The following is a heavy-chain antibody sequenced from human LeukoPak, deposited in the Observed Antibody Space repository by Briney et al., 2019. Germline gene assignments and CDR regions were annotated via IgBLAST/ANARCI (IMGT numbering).Heavy chain of an antibody. V-gene: IGHV4-31*03. Sequence: SETLSLTCTVSGGSISRGGYYWSWVRQHPGKGLEWYGYIYYNGSTYYNPSLNSRVTISVDPSKNQFSLKLSSVPGADTAVYYCARDDDYYDSSGFVPWGQGTLVTVSS. CDR2: IYYNGST. J-gene: IGHJ5*02. D-gene: IGHD3-22*01. CDR3: ARDDDYYDSSGFVP. CDR1: GGSISRGGYY.